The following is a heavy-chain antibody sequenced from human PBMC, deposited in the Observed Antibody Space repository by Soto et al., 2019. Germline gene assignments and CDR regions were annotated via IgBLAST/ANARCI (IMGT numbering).Heavy chain of an antibody. CDR2: TSDTGNT. D-gene: IGHD2-8*01. CDR3: ARDMHAGFTHYFGR. Sequence: TLPLTCVASAGTLTTYHWNWTRQFTGKGLEWIAYTSDTGNTNYNPSLQSRVTISMETSKNQLSLKLTSMTAADTAVYYCARDMHAGFTHYFGRWGQGTMVT. J-gene: IGHJ1*01. CDR1: AGTLTTYH. V-gene: IGHV4-59*01.